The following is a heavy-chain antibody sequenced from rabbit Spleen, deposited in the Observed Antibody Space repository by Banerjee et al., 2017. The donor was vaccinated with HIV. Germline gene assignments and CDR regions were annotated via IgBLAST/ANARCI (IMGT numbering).Heavy chain of an antibody. CDR2: INAITGKA. CDR3: ARDANTGYYFDL. CDR1: GFSFSDKAV. D-gene: IGHD7-1*01. J-gene: IGHJ4*01. Sequence: QEQLVESGGGLVQPGGSLKLSCTASGFSFSDKAVMCWVRQASGKGLEWIACINAITGKAVYASWAKGRFTFSKTSSTTVTLQVTSLTAADTATYFCARDANTGYYFDLWGQGTLVTVS. V-gene: IGHV1S45*01.